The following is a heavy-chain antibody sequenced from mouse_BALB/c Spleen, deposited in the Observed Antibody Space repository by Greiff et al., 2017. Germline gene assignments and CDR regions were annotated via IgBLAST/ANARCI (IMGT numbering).Heavy chain of an antibody. Sequence: VQLQQSGAELVRPGASVKLSCKASGYTFTSYWINWVKQRPGQGLEWIGNIYPSDSYTNYNQKFKDKATLTVDKSSSTAYMQLSSPTSEDSAVYYCTRAYDGYLFAYWGQGTLVTVSA. J-gene: IGHJ3*01. CDR1: GYTFTSYW. D-gene: IGHD2-3*01. V-gene: IGHV1-69*02. CDR3: TRAYDGYLFAY. CDR2: IYPSDSYT.